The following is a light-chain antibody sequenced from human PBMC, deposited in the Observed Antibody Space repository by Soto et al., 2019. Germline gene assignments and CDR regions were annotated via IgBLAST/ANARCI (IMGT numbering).Light chain of an antibody. J-gene: IGKJ1*01. CDR3: QQSYNTPQT. V-gene: IGKV1-39*01. CDR2: DAS. Sequence: IQVTQSPSSLAAYVGDRVTITCRASHTISTYVNWYRQKSGAAPELLIYDASTLQSGVPSRFRGGGSGTDFTLTISSLQLEDFATYYCQQSYNTPQTFGQGTNVDI. CDR1: HTISTY.